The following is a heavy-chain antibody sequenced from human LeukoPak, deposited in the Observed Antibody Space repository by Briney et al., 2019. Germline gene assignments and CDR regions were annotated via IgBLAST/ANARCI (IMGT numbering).Heavy chain of an antibody. Sequence: GASVKVSCTASGYTFTIYYMHWVRQAPGQGLEWMGIINPSGGSTSYAQKFQGRVTMTRDTSTSTVYMELSSLRSEDTAVYYCARERTGNSDSSGHYDYWGQGTLVTVSS. V-gene: IGHV1-46*01. D-gene: IGHD3-22*01. CDR2: INPSGGST. CDR3: ARERTGNSDSSGHYDY. J-gene: IGHJ4*02. CDR1: GYTFTIYY.